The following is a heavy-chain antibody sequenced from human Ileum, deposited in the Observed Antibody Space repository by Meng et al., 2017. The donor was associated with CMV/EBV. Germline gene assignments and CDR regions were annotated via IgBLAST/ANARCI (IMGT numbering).Heavy chain of an antibody. CDR2: LGTRVKTE. CDR3: ARGPYHTTSSPYYYGVDV. D-gene: IGHD6-6*01. CDR1: TFSDYD. J-gene: IGHJ6*02. Sequence: TFSDYDMGWIRQAPGKGLEWVAHLGTRVKTEYYGDSVKGRFTISRDNARDSLFLEMSSLRVDDTAVYYCARGPYHTTSSPYYYGVDVWGQGTTVTVSS. V-gene: IGHV3-11*04.